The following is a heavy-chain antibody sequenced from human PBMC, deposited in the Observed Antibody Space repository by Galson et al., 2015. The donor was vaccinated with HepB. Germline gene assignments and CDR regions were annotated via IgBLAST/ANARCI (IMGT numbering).Heavy chain of an antibody. CDR3: ARSGYCSRGSCYGEDY. CDR2: INTDESSI. Sequence: SLRLSCAASGFTFSNYWMHWVRQAPGKGLVWVSHINTDESSITYADSVKGRFTISRDNTKSTLYLQMNSLRAEDTAVYYCARSGYCSRGSCYGEDYWGQGTLVTVSS. J-gene: IGHJ4*02. V-gene: IGHV3-74*01. CDR1: GFTFSNYW. D-gene: IGHD2-15*01.